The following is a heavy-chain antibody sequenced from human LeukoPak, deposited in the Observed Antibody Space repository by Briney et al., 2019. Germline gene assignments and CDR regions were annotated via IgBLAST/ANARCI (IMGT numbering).Heavy chain of an antibody. Sequence: RGESLKISCKGSGYSFTNHWIGWVRQMPGKGLEWMGIIFPGDSDARYSPSFQGQVTISADKSISTAYLQWSSLKASDTAMYYCARQEGIAARPLYFDYWGQGTLVTVSS. V-gene: IGHV5-51*01. J-gene: IGHJ4*02. CDR1: GYSFTNHW. D-gene: IGHD6-6*01. CDR2: IFPGDSDA. CDR3: ARQEGIAARPLYFDY.